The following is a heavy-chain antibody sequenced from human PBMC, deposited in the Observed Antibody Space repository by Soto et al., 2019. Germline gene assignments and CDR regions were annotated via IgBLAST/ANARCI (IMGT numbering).Heavy chain of an antibody. CDR3: ARVKGYSGSSGGGCSGGYFDGMDV. CDR1: GGSISSGGYY. D-gene: IGHD6-6*01. CDR2: IYYSGST. V-gene: IGHV4-31*03. J-gene: IGHJ6*02. Sequence: SETLSLTCTVSGGSISSGGYYWSWIRQHPGKGLEWTGYIYYSGSTYYNPSLKSRVTISVDTSKNQFSLKLSSVTAADTAVYYCARVKGYSGSSGGGCSGGYFDGMDVWGQGTTVTVSS.